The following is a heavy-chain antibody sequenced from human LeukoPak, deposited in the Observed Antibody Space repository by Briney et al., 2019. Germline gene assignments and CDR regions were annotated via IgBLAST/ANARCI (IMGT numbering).Heavy chain of an antibody. CDR1: GFDFTAYG. Sequence: GESLKISCKCSGFDFTAYGIAWVRQMPGKGLEWMGNIYPGGSNGRYSPSFQGQVTMSADKSITTVYLQWSSLKASDTAMYYCARQPQEGYMDVWGKGTTVTVSS. CDR2: IYPGGSNG. CDR3: ARQPQEGYMDV. J-gene: IGHJ6*03. V-gene: IGHV5-51*01.